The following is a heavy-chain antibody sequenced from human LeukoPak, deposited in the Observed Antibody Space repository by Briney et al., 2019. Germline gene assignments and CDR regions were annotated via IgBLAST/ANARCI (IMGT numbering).Heavy chain of an antibody. D-gene: IGHD2-15*01. Sequence: SHTQSLMCTVSGGSISSSSYFWGWICQPPGKGLEWIGRIYYSGSIYYNPSLKSRVTISVDTSKNQFSLKLSSVTAADTAVYYCARGDCSGGSCYLFDYWGQGALVTVSS. V-gene: IGHV4-39*01. CDR2: IYYSGSI. CDR1: GGSISSSSYF. J-gene: IGHJ4*02. CDR3: ARGDCSGGSCYLFDY.